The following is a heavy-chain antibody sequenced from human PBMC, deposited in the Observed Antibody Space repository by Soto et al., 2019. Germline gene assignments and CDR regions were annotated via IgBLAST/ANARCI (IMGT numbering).Heavy chain of an antibody. CDR3: AKSLDVDKVSDAI. D-gene: IGHD5-12*01. CDR2: ISYDGSNK. CDR1: GFTLSEDG. Sequence: QVQLVESGGGVVPPGGSLTLSCAASGFTLSEDGMHWVRQAPGKGLEWVAVISYDGSNKYYADSVKGRFTISRDNYKNTLYLQMNSLRAEDTAVYYCAKSLDVDKVSDAIGGQGTMVTVSS. V-gene: IGHV3-30*18. J-gene: IGHJ3*02.